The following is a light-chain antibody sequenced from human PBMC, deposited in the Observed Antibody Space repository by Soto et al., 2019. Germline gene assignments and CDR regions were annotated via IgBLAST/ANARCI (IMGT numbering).Light chain of an antibody. CDR1: SSDVGGYNH. CDR2: DVS. V-gene: IGLV2-14*01. Sequence: QSALTQPASVSGSPGQSITISCTGTSSDVGGYNHVSWYQQYPAKAPKLMIYDVSNRPLGVSDRFSGSKSGTTASLTISGLQSEDEADYYCSSHATGNNVLFGGGTKLTVL. CDR3: SSHATGNNVL. J-gene: IGLJ2*01.